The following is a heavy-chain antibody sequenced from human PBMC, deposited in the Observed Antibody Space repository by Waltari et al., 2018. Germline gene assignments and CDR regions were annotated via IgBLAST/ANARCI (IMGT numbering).Heavy chain of an antibody. V-gene: IGHV3-48*02. D-gene: IGHD1-26*01. CDR1: GLTFSMHG. Sequence: EVQLVESGGGLVHPGGSLRLSCAASGLTFSMHGMNWVRQAPGKVLEWLSYISSSSGSIYYADSVKGRFTISRDNAKNSLYLQMNSLRDEDTAVYYCARAREMGDYWGQGTLVNVSS. CDR3: ARAREMGDY. J-gene: IGHJ4*02. CDR2: ISSSSGSI.